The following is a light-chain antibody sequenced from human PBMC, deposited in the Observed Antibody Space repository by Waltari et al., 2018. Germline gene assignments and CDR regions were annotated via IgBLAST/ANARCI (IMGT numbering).Light chain of an antibody. Sequence: DIQMTQSPSTLSASVGDSVTITCRASQNINIWLAWYQHKPGKAPKLLIYKASNLQSGVPSTFSGSGSGTEFTLTISSLQPDDFATYYCQQCNTYPLTFGGGTKVEMK. V-gene: IGKV1-5*03. CDR1: QNINIW. J-gene: IGKJ4*01. CDR2: KAS. CDR3: QQCNTYPLT.